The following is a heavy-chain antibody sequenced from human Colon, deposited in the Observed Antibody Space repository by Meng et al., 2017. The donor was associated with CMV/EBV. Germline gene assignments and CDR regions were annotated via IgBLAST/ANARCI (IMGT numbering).Heavy chain of an antibody. D-gene: IGHD6-19*01. CDR3: NKDLGWYGSVDF. Sequence: SCAASGFTFSGAWMNWVRQAPGKGLEWVGRITNTGATEYAAPVKGRFTISRDDSKNTLYLQINSLKTEDTAVYYCNKDLGWYGSVDFWGQGTLVTVSS. J-gene: IGHJ4*02. CDR1: GFTFSGAW. V-gene: IGHV3-15*07. CDR2: ITNTGAT.